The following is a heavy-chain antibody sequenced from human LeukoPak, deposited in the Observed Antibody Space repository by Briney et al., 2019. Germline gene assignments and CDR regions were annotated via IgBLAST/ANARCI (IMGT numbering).Heavy chain of an antibody. V-gene: IGHV1-69*05. CDR3: ARGRIAAHPGIHYYYMDV. D-gene: IGHD6-6*01. J-gene: IGHJ6*03. CDR2: IIPIFGTA. CDR1: GGTFSSYA. Sequence: SVKVSCKASGGTFSSYAISWVRQAPGQGLEWMGGIIPIFGTANYAQKFQGRVTITTDESTSTAYMELSSLRSEDTAVYYCARGRIAAHPGIHYYYMDVWGKGTTVTVSS.